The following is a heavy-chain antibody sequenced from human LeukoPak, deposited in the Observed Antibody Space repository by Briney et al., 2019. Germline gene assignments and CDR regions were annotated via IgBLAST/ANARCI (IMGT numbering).Heavy chain of an antibody. Sequence: ASVKVSCKASGYTFTSYGISWVRQAPGQGLEXXXXXXXNNGNTGYAQKFQGRVTMTRSTSISTAYMELSSLRSEDTAVYYCARLASSSWPLYYYYGMDVWGQGTTVTVSS. CDR3: ARLASSSWPLYYYYGMDV. CDR2: XXXNNGNT. J-gene: IGHJ6*02. CDR1: GYTFTSYG. V-gene: IGHV1-8*02. D-gene: IGHD6-13*01.